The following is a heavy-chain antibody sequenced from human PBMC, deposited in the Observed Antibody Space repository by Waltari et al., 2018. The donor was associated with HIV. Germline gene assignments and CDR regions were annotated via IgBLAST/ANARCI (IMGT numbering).Heavy chain of an antibody. V-gene: IGHV3-21*02. D-gene: IGHD1-1*01. CDR3: VRDRTSLTTGDFES. CDR1: GFNFNPFI. CDR2: ISRCSSYS. J-gene: IGHJ4*02. Sequence: EVRLVQSGGGLVKPGESLTLSCTASGFNFNPFIMPWVRLAPGKGLEWVSSISRCSSYSYYSDAVKGRFTVSRDNAKNSLLLQLNTLTAEDTALYYCVRDRTSLTTGDFESWGQGAPVTVSS.